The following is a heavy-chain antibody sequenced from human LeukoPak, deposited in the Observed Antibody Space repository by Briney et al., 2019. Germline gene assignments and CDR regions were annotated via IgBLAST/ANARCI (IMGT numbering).Heavy chain of an antibody. J-gene: IGHJ3*02. CDR3: AKDTIVVVPAAILNFFAMDENDAFDI. CDR1: GFTFSSYA. Sequence: QTGGSLRLSCAASGFTFSSYAMSWVRQAPGKGLEWVSAISVSGGSTYYTDSVKGRFTISRDNSKNTLYLQMNSLRAEDTAVYYCAKDTIVVVPAAILNFFAMDENDAFDIWGQGTMVTVSS. D-gene: IGHD2-2*02. V-gene: IGHV3-23*01. CDR2: ISVSGGST.